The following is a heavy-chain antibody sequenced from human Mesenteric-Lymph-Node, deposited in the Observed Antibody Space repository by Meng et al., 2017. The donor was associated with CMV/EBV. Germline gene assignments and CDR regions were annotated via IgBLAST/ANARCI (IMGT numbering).Heavy chain of an antibody. CDR2: IKQDGSQK. CDR1: GFTFSNSW. V-gene: IGHV3-7*01. Sequence: GGSLRLSCSASGFTFSNSWMTWVRQAPGKGLEWVADIKQDGSQKYYADSVKGRFTISRDSAEKSVYLQMSSVRVEDMAVYYCVRGGDFRYGMDVWGQGTTVTVSS. CDR3: VRGGDFRYGMDV. D-gene: IGHD3-3*01. J-gene: IGHJ6*02.